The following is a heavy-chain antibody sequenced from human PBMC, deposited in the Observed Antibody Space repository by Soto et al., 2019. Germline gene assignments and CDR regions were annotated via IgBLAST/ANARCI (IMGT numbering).Heavy chain of an antibody. D-gene: IGHD4-4*01. CDR1: GDSIITNDHY. CDR2: LYYTGTT. CDR3: SRGVDYSNLDS. J-gene: IGHJ4*02. Sequence: SETLSLTCSVSGDSIITNDHYWSLIRQPPGKGLEWIGYLYYTGTTYYSPSFKSRASLSVDTSKNQLSLSLTSVTAADTAVYYCSRGVDYSNLDSSGQGSLVPVSA. V-gene: IGHV4-30-4*01.